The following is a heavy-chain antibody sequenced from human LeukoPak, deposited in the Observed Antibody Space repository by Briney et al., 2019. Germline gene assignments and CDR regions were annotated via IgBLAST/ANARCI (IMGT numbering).Heavy chain of an antibody. V-gene: IGHV1-2*02. D-gene: IGHD1-26*01. CDR1: GYTFTDFH. CDR3: VRRGSPYFDY. Sequence: GASVKVSCKASGYTFTDFHIHWVRQAHGQGLEWMGWINANSGGTNCAQKFQGRVTMTRDTSISTAYMELSSLRSDDTAVYYCVRRGSPYFDYWGQGTLVAVSS. CDR2: INANSGGT. J-gene: IGHJ4*02.